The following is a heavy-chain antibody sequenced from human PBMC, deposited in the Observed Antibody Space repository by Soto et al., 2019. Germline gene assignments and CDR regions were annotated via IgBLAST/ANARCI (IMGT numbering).Heavy chain of an antibody. CDR3: ARIPTLLADKAFDS. CDR1: SGSISSSNW. V-gene: IGHV4-4*02. Sequence: QVQLQESGSGLVKPSGTLSLICTVSSGSISSSNWWSWVRQSPGKGLEWIGEIYHTGAISYSPSLTSRLTISVDKSKNQFSLKLSSVTAADTAVYYCARIPTLLADKAFDSWGQGTLVTVSS. D-gene: IGHD2-21*01. CDR2: IYHTGAI. J-gene: IGHJ4*02.